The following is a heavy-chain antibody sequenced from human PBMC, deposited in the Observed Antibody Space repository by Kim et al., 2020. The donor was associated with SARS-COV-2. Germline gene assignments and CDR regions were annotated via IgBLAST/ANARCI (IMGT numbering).Heavy chain of an antibody. CDR3: ARVDYSSGWNLFYSYYYV. CDR2: ISTNNGNP. J-gene: IGHJ6*03. Sequence: ASVKVSCKASGYTFTSYGMSWVRQAPGQGLEWMGWISTNNGNPNYAQSLQGRVAMTTDTSTSTAYMELRSLRADDTAVYYCARVDYSSGWNLFYSYYYV. D-gene: IGHD6-19*01. V-gene: IGHV1-18*01. CDR1: GYTFTSYG.